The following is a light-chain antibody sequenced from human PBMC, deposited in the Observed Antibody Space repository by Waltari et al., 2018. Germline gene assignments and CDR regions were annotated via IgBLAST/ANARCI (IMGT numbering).Light chain of an antibody. CDR3: QQYDNRPRFT. J-gene: IGKJ3*01. Sequence: IQMTQSPSSLSASVGDRVSITCRASQDISGYLNWYQHKPGKAPKLLIYNASNLKAGVPSRFSGSASAADFTLTISGLQPEDVATYFCQQYDNRPRFTFGPGTKVTIK. CDR1: QDISGY. V-gene: IGKV1-33*01. CDR2: NAS.